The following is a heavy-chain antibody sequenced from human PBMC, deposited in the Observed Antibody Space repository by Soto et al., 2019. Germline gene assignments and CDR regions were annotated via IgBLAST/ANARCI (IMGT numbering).Heavy chain of an antibody. CDR2: IIPIFGTA. CDR3: ARATGGGGYLNIHPGTFDY. V-gene: IGHV1-69*12. D-gene: IGHD1-26*01. J-gene: IGHJ4*02. Sequence: QVQLVQSGAEVKKPGSSVKVSCKASGGTFSSYAISWVRQAPGQGLEWMGGIIPIFGTANYAQKIQGRVTITADESTSTAYMELSSLRSEDTAVYYCARATGGGGYLNIHPGTFDYWGQGTLVTVSS. CDR1: GGTFSSYA.